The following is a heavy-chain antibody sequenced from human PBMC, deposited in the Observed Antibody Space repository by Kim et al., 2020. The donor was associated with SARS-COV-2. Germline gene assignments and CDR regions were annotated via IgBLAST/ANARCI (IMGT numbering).Heavy chain of an antibody. CDR1: GFTFSSYE. D-gene: IGHD3-16*01. CDR2: ISSSGSTI. Sequence: GGSLRLSCAASGFTFSSYEMNWVRQAPGKGLEWVSYISSSGSTIYYADSVKGRFTISRDNAKNSLYLQMNSLRAEDTAVYYCATRILWDDWFDPWGQGTLVTVSS. V-gene: IGHV3-48*03. J-gene: IGHJ5*02. CDR3: ATRILWDDWFDP.